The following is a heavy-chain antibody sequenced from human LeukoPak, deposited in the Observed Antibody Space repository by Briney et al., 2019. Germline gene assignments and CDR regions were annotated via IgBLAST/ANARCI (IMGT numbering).Heavy chain of an antibody. V-gene: IGHV3-30*18. J-gene: IGHJ5*02. D-gene: IGHD6-13*01. CDR3: AKVVEQQLVGGNYWFDP. CDR2: ISYDGNNK. Sequence: QAGGSLRLSCAASGFTFSSYAMSWVRQAPGKGLEWVAVISYDGNNKYYADSVKGRFTISRDNSKNTLYLQMNSLRAEGTALYYCAKVVEQQLVGGNYWFDPWGQGTLVTVSS. CDR1: GFTFSSYA.